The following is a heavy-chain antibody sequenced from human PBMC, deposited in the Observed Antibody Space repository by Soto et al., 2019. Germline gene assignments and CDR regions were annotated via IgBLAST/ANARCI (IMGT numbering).Heavy chain of an antibody. CDR2: ISGSGDST. D-gene: IGHD3-10*01. Sequence: GGSLRLSCAAPAFTFNIYVMSWVRQAPGKGLEWVSGISGSGDSTYYADSVKGRFTISRDNSKNTLFLQMNSLRAEDTALYYCAKDVLHYYGSGSYSFDYWGQGALVTVSS. CDR1: AFTFNIYV. J-gene: IGHJ4*02. CDR3: AKDVLHYYGSGSYSFDY. V-gene: IGHV3-23*01.